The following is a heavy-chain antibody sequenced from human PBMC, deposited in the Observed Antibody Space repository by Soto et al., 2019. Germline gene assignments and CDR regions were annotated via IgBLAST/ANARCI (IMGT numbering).Heavy chain of an antibody. CDR2: ISYDGSNK. J-gene: IGHJ6*02. D-gene: IGHD2-15*01. Sequence: QVQLVESGGGVVQPGRSLRLSYAASGSTFSSYGMHWVRQAPGKGLEWVAVISYDGSNKYYADSVKGRFTISRDNSKNTLYLQMNSLRAEDTAVYYCAKDVVRVAVSRGMDVWGQGTTVTVSS. V-gene: IGHV3-30*18. CDR1: GSTFSSYG. CDR3: AKDVVRVAVSRGMDV.